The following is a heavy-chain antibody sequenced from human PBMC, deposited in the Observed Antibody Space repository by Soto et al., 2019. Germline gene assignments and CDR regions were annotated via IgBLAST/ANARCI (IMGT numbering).Heavy chain of an antibody. D-gene: IGHD2-21*01. J-gene: IGHJ6*03. CDR3: ARGGISHWAYFYYMAV. V-gene: IGHV4-34*01. CDR1: GGSFSGYY. CDR2: MHYTGFS. Sequence: SETQSLTCAVYGGSFSGYYLSWIRKSPEKGLEWIGYMHYTGFSFYNPSLKSRVAMSVDTSKNEFSLKLNSVTAADTATYYCARGGISHWAYFYYMAVWDRGTTVTVSS.